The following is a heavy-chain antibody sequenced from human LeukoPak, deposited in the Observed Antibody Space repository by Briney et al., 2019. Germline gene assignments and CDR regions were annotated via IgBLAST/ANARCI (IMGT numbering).Heavy chain of an antibody. CDR2: ISYDGSNK. Sequence: GRSLRLSCVASGFTFSSYAMHWVRQAPGKGLEWVAVISYDGSNKYYADSVKGRLTISRDNSKNTLYLQMNSLRTEDTAVYYCARDREDGSELDYWGQGTLVTVSS. V-gene: IGHV3-30-3*01. CDR1: GFTFSSYA. J-gene: IGHJ4*02. D-gene: IGHD6-25*01. CDR3: ARDREDGSELDY.